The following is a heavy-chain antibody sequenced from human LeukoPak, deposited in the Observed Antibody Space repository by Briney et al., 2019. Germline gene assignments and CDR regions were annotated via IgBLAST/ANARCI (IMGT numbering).Heavy chain of an antibody. J-gene: IGHJ5*02. V-gene: IGHV3-7*01. D-gene: IGHD3-22*01. CDR2: IKQDGSEK. Sequence: AGGSLRLSCAASGFTFSNYWLSWVRQAPGKGLEWVANIKQDGSEKYYADSVKGRFTISRDNSKNTLYLQMNSLRAEDTAVYYCARDLIDADYYDSSGPEFDPWGQGTLVTVSS. CDR1: GFTFSNYW. CDR3: ARDLIDADYYDSSGPEFDP.